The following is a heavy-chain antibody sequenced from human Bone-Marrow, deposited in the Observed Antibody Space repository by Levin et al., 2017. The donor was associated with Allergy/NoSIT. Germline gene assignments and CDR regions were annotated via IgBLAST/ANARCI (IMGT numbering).Heavy chain of an antibody. CDR1: GYPFTNYA. V-gene: IGHV7-4-1*02. J-gene: IGHJ4*02. CDR2: INTRNGNP. CDR3: ARRVHQRLVPLQY. D-gene: IGHD6-13*01. Sequence: ASVKVSCKASGYPFTNYAMSWVRQAPGQGLEWMGWINTRNGNPTYAQGFNRRFVFSLDTSVSTAYLEISGLNAEDSAVYYCARRVHQRLVPLQYWGQGTLVTVSS.